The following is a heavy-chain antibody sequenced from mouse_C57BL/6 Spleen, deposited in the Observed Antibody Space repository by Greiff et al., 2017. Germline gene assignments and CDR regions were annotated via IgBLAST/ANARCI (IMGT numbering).Heavy chain of an antibody. D-gene: IGHD2-1*01. V-gene: IGHV5-6*01. CDR2: ISSGGSYT. J-gene: IGHJ1*03. Sequence: EVQRVESGGDLVKPGGSLKLSCAASGFTFSSYGMSWVRQTPDKRLVWVATISSGGSYTYYPDSVKGRFTISRDNAKNTLYLQMSSLKSEDTAMYYCARLYGNLWYFDVWGTGTTVTVSS. CDR3: ARLYGNLWYFDV. CDR1: GFTFSSYG.